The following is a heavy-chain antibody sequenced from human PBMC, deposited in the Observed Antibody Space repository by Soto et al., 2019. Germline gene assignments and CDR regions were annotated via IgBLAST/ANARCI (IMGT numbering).Heavy chain of an antibody. CDR1: GFIFSKFW. J-gene: IGHJ4*02. D-gene: IGHD3-9*01. V-gene: IGHV3-74*01. CDR2: VNGDGSNI. Sequence: GGSLRRSCAASGFIFSKFWMHWVRQAPGEGLMWVSRVNGDGSNIIYAGSVKGRITVYRDNATNTMYVQMNSLTVEDTALYQCVRPMTGAYFDYWGQGALVTVPS. CDR3: VRPMTGAYFDY.